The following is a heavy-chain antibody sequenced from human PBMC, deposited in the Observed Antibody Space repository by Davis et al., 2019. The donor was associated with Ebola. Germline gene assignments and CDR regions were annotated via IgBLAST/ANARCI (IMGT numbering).Heavy chain of an antibody. CDR1: GFTFSSYG. Sequence: PGGSLRLSCAASGFTFSSYGMHWVRQAPGKGLEWVAVISYDGSNKYYADSVKGRFTISRDNSKNTLYLQMNSLRAEDTAVYYCASTGYSSSAFDIWGQGTMVTVSS. D-gene: IGHD6-13*01. CDR3: ASTGYSSSAFDI. V-gene: IGHV3-30*03. CDR2: ISYDGSNK. J-gene: IGHJ3*02.